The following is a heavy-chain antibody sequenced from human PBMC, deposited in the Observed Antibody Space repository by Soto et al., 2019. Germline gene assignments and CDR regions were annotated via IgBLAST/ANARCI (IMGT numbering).Heavy chain of an antibody. CDR2: IWHDGSNK. CDR3: ARDLYSGYEELRYYYYYGMDV. D-gene: IGHD5-12*01. CDR1: GFTFNNYG. Sequence: PGGSLRLSCAASGFTFNNYGMHWVRQAPGKGLEWVALIWHDGSNKGYADSVKGRFTISRDNSKNTLYLQMNSLRAEDTAVYYCARDLYSGYEELRYYYYYGMDVWGQGTTVTVSS. V-gene: IGHV3-33*01. J-gene: IGHJ6*02.